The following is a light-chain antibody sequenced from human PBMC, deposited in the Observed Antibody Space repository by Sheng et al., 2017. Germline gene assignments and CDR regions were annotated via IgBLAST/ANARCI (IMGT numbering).Light chain of an antibody. CDR3: SSYSTSSTLRV. V-gene: IGLV2-14*03. J-gene: IGLJ3*02. Sequence: QSALTQPASVSGSPGQSITISCTGTSSDIGGYKYVSWYQQHPGKAPKLMIYDVSNRPSGVSNRFSGSKSGNSASLTISGLQAEDEADYYCSSYSTSSTLRVFGGGTKLTV. CDR1: SSDIGGYKY. CDR2: DVS.